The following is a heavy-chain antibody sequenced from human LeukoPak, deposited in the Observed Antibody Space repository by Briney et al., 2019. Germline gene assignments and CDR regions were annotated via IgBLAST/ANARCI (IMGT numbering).Heavy chain of an antibody. CDR1: GFTFSSYW. CDR3: ARGLREMATTIRSYYYYYYMDV. D-gene: IGHD5-24*01. V-gene: IGHV3-7*01. CDR2: IKQDGSEK. J-gene: IGHJ6*03. Sequence: QTGGSLRLSCAASGFTFSSYWMSWVRQAPGKGLEWVANIKQDGSEKYYVDSVKGRFTISRDNAKNSLYLQMNSLRAEDTAVYYCARGLREMATTIRSYYYYYYMDVWGKGTTVTVSS.